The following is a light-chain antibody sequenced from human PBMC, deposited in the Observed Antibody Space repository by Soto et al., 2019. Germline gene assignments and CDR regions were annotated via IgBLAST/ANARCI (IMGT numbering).Light chain of an antibody. J-gene: IGLJ2*01. V-gene: IGLV2-14*01. CDR2: DVS. Sequence: QSALTQPASVSGSPGQSITISCTGTSSDVGGYNYVSWYQQHPGKAPKLMIYDVSNRPSGVSNRFSGSKSGNTASLTISGLQAEDEADYYCSSYRSNYVVFGGGTKLTVL. CDR3: SSYRSNYVV. CDR1: SSDVGGYNY.